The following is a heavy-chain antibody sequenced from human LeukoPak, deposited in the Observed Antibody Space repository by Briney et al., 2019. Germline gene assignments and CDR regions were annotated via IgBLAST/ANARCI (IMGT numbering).Heavy chain of an antibody. D-gene: IGHD2-2*01. CDR2: ISYDGSNK. Sequence: PGRSLRLSCAASGFTFSSYAMHWVRQAPDKGLEWVAVISYDGSNKYYADSVKGRFTISRDNSKNTLYLQMNSLRAEDTAVYYCARDLGIVVVPAAKARLPGGYWGQGTLVTVSS. J-gene: IGHJ4*02. CDR1: GFTFSSYA. V-gene: IGHV3-30-3*01. CDR3: ARDLGIVVVPAAKARLPGGY.